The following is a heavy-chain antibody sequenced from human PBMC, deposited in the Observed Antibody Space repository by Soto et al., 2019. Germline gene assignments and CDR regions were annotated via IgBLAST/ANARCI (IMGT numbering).Heavy chain of an antibody. Sequence: QLQLQESGPGLVRPSETLSLTCTVSGGSITNRNYYLTWLRQPPGGGLEWIGGIHYTGSNYYDPSLRGRVTIAADTATSQSSLTLNSVTAAATAMYSCARSSWYDGNSETNYYMDVWGKGTTVTVSS. J-gene: IGHJ6*03. CDR2: IHYTGSN. CDR3: ARSSWYDGNSETNYYMDV. D-gene: IGHD1-7*01. V-gene: IGHV4-39*01. CDR1: GGSITNRNYY.